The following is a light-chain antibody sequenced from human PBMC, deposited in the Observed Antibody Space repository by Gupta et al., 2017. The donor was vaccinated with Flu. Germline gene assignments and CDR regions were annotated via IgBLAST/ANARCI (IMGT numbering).Light chain of an antibody. V-gene: IGLV4-69*01. J-gene: IGLJ2*01. Sequence: QLVLTQSPSASASLGASVKLTCTLSNGRSSFAIAWHQQQPEKGPRYLMKLNSDGSHTKGDGIPDRFSVSRSETEHSPTISSLQAEDEADYYCQTWGAGTGVFGGGTKLTVL. CDR1: NGRSSFA. CDR3: QTWGAGTGV. CDR2: LNSDGSH.